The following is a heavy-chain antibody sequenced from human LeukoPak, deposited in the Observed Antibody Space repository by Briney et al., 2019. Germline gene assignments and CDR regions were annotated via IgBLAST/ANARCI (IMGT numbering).Heavy chain of an antibody. D-gene: IGHD2-15*01. V-gene: IGHV1-8*02. CDR3: ARGIRIRLRKHDAFDI. CDR1: GGTFSSYA. Sequence: ASVKVSCKASGGTFSSYAISWVRQATGQGLEWMGWMNPNSGNTGYAQKFQGRVTMTRNTSISTAYMELSSLRSEDTAVYYCARGIRIRLRKHDAFDIWGQGTLVTVSS. J-gene: IGHJ3*02. CDR2: MNPNSGNT.